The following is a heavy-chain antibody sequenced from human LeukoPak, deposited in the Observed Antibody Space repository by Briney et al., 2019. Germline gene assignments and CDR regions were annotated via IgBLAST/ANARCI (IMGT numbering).Heavy chain of an antibody. CDR1: GFTFSSYG. Sequence: PGGSLRLSCAASGFTFSSYGMHWVRQAPGKGLEWVAFIRYDGSNKYYADSVKGRFTISRDNSKNTLYLQMNSLRAEDTAVYYCARSLYYYDSSGYLYYFDYWGQGTLVTVSS. CDR3: ARSLYYYDSSGYLYYFDY. J-gene: IGHJ4*02. D-gene: IGHD3-22*01. CDR2: IRYDGSNK. V-gene: IGHV3-30*02.